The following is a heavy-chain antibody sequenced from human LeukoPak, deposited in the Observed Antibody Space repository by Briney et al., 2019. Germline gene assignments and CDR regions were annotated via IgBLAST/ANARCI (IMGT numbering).Heavy chain of an antibody. CDR3: ARAGGAWSTTHYYYYMDV. CDR1: GFPFSGYP. V-gene: IGHV3-30*01. D-gene: IGHD1-1*01. J-gene: IGHJ6*03. Sequence: GGSLRLSCAASGFPFSGYPMYWVRQGPGKGLEWVVFISYVEGDVLYADSVKGRFTISRDDSKNTLYLQMNSLRPEDSAVFYCARAGGAWSTTHYYYYMDVWGNGTTVTVSS. CDR2: ISYVEGDV.